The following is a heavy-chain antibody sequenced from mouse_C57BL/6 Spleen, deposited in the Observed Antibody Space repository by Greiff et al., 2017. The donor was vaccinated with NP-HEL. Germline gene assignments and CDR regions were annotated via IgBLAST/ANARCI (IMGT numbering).Heavy chain of an antibody. CDR3: APITTVVRAMDY. CDR2: IHPNSGST. V-gene: IGHV1-64*01. CDR1: GYTFTSYW. J-gene: IGHJ4*01. D-gene: IGHD1-1*01. Sequence: QVQLQQSGAELVKPGASVKLSCKASGYTFTSYWMHWVKQRPGQGLEWIGMIHPNSGSTNYNEKFKSKATLTVDKSSSTAYMQLSSLTSEDSAVYYCAPITTVVRAMDYWGQGTSVTVSS.